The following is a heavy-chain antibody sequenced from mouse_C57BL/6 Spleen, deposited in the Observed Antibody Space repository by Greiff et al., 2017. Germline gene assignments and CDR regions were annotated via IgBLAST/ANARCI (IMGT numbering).Heavy chain of an antibody. J-gene: IGHJ3*01. Sequence: EVKLQESGGGLVKPGGSLKLSCAASGFTFSDYGMHWVRQAPEKGLEWVAYISSGSSTIYYADTVKGRFTISRDNAKNTLFLQMTSLRSEDTAMYYCAKIYYDYDEGAYWGQGTLVTVSA. CDR1: GFTFSDYG. CDR2: ISSGSSTI. CDR3: AKIYYDYDEGAY. V-gene: IGHV5-17*01. D-gene: IGHD2-4*01.